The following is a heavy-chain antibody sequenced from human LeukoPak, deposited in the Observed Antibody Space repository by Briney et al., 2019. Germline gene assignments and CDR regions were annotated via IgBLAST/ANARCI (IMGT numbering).Heavy chain of an antibody. D-gene: IGHD2-2*01. Sequence: ASVKVSCKASGGTFSSYAISWVRQAPGQGLEWMGGIIPIFGTANYAQKFQGRVTITTDESTSTAYMELSRLRSDDTAVYYCARDAGYCSSTSCYSAAISYYFDYWGQGTLVTVSS. CDR1: GGTFSSYA. J-gene: IGHJ4*02. CDR2: IIPIFGTA. V-gene: IGHV1-69*05. CDR3: ARDAGYCSSTSCYSAAISYYFDY.